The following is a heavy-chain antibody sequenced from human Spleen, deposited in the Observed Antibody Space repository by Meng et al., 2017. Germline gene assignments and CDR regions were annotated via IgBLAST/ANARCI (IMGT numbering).Heavy chain of an antibody. CDR3: ASRTIVATKIYYYYYYGMDV. Sequence: GGSLRLSCAASGFTFKNYNMNWVRQAPGKGLEWVSSISTSSSYIYYADSVKGRFTISRDNAKNPLYLQMNSLRAEDTAVYYCASRTIVATKIYYYYYYGMDVWGQGTTVTVSS. CDR2: ISTSSSYI. D-gene: IGHD5-12*01. CDR1: GFTFKNYN. J-gene: IGHJ6*02. V-gene: IGHV3-21*01.